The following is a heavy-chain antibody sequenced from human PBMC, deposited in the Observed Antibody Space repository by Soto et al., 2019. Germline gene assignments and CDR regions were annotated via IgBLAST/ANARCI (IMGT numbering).Heavy chain of an antibody. V-gene: IGHV3-48*01. D-gene: IGHD5-18*01. CDR1: GFTFSSYS. CDR3: FRDSGYRYGPIDY. J-gene: IGHJ4*02. CDR2: ISSSSSTI. Sequence: GGSLRLSCAASGFTFSSYSMNWVRQAPGKGLEWVSYISSSSSTIYYADSVKGRFTISRDNAKNSLYLQMNSLRAEDTAVYYFFRDSGYRYGPIDYWGPGTLVTLSS.